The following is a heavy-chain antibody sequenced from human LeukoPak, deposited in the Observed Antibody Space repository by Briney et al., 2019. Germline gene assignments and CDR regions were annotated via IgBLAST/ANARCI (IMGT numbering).Heavy chain of an antibody. D-gene: IGHD3-22*01. Sequence: GRSLRLSCAASGFTFSSYAMHWVRQAPGKGLEWVAVISYDGSNKYYADSVRGRFTISRDNSKNTLYLQMNSLRAEDTAVYYCARWGIDMIGGIDYWGQGTRVTVSS. V-gene: IGHV3-30*04. CDR1: GFTFSSYA. CDR3: ARWGIDMIGGIDY. CDR2: ISYDGSNK. J-gene: IGHJ4*02.